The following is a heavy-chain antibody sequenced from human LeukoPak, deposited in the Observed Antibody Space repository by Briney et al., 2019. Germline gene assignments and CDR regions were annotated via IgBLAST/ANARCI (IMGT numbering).Heavy chain of an antibody. CDR2: INRDVSTT. Sequence: PGGSLRLSCAASGFTFSNYWMHWVRQAPGKGLMWVSRINRDVSTTYYADSVKGRFTISRDNAKNTLYLQMNSPRAEDTAVYYCAMDAAVKDSWGQGTLVTVSS. CDR3: AMDAAVKDS. V-gene: IGHV3-74*01. D-gene: IGHD4-17*01. J-gene: IGHJ4*02. CDR1: GFTFSNYW.